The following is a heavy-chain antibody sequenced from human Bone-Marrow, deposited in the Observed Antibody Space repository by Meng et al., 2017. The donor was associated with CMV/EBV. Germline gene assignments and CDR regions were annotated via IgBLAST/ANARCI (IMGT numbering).Heavy chain of an antibody. J-gene: IGHJ4*02. V-gene: IGHV3-7*01. CDR1: GFTFSSYW. CDR3: ARGYVRFDY. D-gene: IGHD1-14*01. Sequence: ESLKISCAASGFTFSSYWMSWVRQAPGKGLEWVANIKQDGSEKYYVDSVKGRFTISRDNAKNSLYLQMNSLRAEDTAVYYCARGYVRFDYWGQGTLVTVSS. CDR2: IKQDGSEK.